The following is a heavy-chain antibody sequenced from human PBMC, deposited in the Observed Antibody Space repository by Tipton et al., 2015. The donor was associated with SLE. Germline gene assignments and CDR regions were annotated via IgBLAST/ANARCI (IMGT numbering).Heavy chain of an antibody. Sequence: SLILSCAASGFTFSSYAMHWVRQAPGKGLEWVAVISYDGSNKYYADSVKGRFTISRDNSKNTLYLQMNSLRAEDTAVYYCARDLLPGYYGMDVWGQGTTVTVSS. D-gene: IGHD1-26*01. CDR1: GFTFSSYA. CDR3: ARDLLPGYYGMDV. CDR2: ISYDGSNK. V-gene: IGHV3-30*04. J-gene: IGHJ6*02.